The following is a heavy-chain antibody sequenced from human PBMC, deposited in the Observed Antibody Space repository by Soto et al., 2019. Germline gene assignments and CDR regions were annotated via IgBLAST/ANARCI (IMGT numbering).Heavy chain of an antibody. CDR1: GFTFSRNA. Sequence: QVQLVESGGGVVQPGRSLRLSCAASGFTFSRNATHGVRQAPGKGLEGVAVISYDGSNKYYADSVKGRLTNSRDSSKNTLYLQMNSLRAEDTAVYYCAREAGVYGSGSYGMDVWGQGTTVTVSS. V-gene: IGHV3-30-3*01. CDR2: ISYDGSNK. D-gene: IGHD3-10*01. CDR3: AREAGVYGSGSYGMDV. J-gene: IGHJ6*02.